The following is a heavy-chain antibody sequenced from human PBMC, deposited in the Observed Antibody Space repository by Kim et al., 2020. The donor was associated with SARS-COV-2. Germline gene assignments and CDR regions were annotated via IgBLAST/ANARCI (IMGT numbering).Heavy chain of an antibody. CDR3: ARQAGRRWLQSRSFDY. Sequence: SETLSLTCTVSGGSISSSSYYWGWIRQPPGKGLEWIGSIYYSGSTYYNPSLKSRVTISVDTSKNQFSLKLSSVTAADTAVYYCARQAGRRWLQSRSFDYWGQGTLVTVSS. CDR2: IYYSGST. CDR1: GGSISSSSYY. J-gene: IGHJ4*02. V-gene: IGHV4-39*01. D-gene: IGHD5-12*01.